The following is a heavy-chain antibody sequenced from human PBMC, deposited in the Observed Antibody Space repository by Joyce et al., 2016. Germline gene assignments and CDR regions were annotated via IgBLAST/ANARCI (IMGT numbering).Heavy chain of an antibody. J-gene: IGHJ4*02. CDR2: INNRGGT. Sequence: QVQLQQWGAGLLKPSETLSLTCAVSGGPFRGFFWTWVRQPPGKGLEWIGDINNRGGTNYNPSLKTRVTFSVDTSKNQFSLKLTSLSAADTAVYYCARSQWLAPLMYWGQGTPVTVSS. CDR3: ARSQWLAPLMY. CDR1: GGPFRGFF. V-gene: IGHV4-34*01. D-gene: IGHD6-19*01.